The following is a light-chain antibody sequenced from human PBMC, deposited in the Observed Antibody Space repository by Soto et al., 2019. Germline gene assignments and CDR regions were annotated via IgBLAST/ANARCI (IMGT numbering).Light chain of an antibody. V-gene: IGLV1-40*01. CDR1: RSNIGAGYD. J-gene: IGLJ2*01. Sequence: QSVLTQPPSVSGAPGQRVTLSCTGSRSNIGAGYDVHWYQQLPGTAPKLLIYGDNNRPSGVPDRFSGSKSGTSASLAITGLRNEDEADYYREYYDWIPGVVFGGGTKLTVL. CDR3: EYYDWIPGVV. CDR2: GDN.